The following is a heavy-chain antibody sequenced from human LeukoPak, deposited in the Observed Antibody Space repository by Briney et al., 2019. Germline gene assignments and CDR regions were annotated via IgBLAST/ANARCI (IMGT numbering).Heavy chain of an antibody. CDR3: ARVVSKEWELLNWFDP. V-gene: IGHV1-18*01. D-gene: IGHD1-26*01. CDR1: GYTFPSYG. CDR2: ISAYNGNT. Sequence: ASVKVSCKASGYTFPSYGISWVRQAPGQGLEWMGWISAYNGNTHYAQEVQGRVTMTTDTSTSTAYMDLRSLRSDDTAVYYCARVVSKEWELLNWFDPWGQGTLVTVSS. J-gene: IGHJ5*02.